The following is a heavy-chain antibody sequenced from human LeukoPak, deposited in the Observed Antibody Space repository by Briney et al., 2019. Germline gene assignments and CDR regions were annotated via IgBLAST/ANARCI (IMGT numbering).Heavy chain of an antibody. V-gene: IGHV3-30*02. CDR1: GFTFSSCG. J-gene: IGHJ4*02. CDR3: AKDLDSLVGATFDY. D-gene: IGHD1-26*01. Sequence: GGSLRLSCAASGFTFSSCGMHWVRQAPGKGLEWVAFIRYDGSNKYYADSVKGRFTISRDNSKNTLYLQMNSLRAEDTAVYYCAKDLDSLVGATFDYWGQGTLVTVSS. CDR2: IRYDGSNK.